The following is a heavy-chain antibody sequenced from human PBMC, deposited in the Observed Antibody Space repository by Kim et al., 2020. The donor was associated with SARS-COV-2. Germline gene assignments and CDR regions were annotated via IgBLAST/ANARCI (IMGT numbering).Heavy chain of an antibody. Sequence: GGSLRLSCAASGFTFSSYGMHWVRQAPGKGLEWVAVIWYDGSNKYYADSVKGRFTISRDNSKNTLYLQMNSLRAEDTAVYYCAREGGLELRSLDYYYGMDVWGQGTTVTVSS. J-gene: IGHJ6*02. V-gene: IGHV3-33*01. CDR3: AREGGLELRSLDYYYGMDV. D-gene: IGHD1-7*01. CDR2: IWYDGSNK. CDR1: GFTFSSYG.